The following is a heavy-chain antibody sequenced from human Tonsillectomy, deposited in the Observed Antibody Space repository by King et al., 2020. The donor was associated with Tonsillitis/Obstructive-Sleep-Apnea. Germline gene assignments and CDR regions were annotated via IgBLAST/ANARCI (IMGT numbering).Heavy chain of an antibody. V-gene: IGHV4-59*08. D-gene: IGHD3-10*01. CDR1: GGSISNYY. J-gene: IGHJ6*03. CDR3: ARGVVPGVYFYYYMDV. CDR2: IYYTGNT. Sequence: QLQESGPGLVKPSETLSLTCAVSGGSISNYYWSWIRQPPGKGLEWIGYIYYTGNTNYNPSLRSRVTISADTSKNQFSLKLTSLSTADTAVYYCARGVVPGVYFYYYMDVWGRGTTVTVSS.